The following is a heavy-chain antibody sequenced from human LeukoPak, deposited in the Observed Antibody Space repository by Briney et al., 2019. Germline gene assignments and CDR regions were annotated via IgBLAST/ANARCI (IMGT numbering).Heavy chain of an antibody. V-gene: IGHV3-7*01. D-gene: IGHD6-19*01. Sequence: PGGSLRLSCAASGFIFSNYWMTWVRQAPGKGLEWVANIKQDGSEKYYVDSVKGRFTISRDNAKNSLYLQMNSLRAEDTAVYYCARGAGPYYFDYWGQGTLVTVSS. CDR3: ARGAGPYYFDY. CDR1: GFIFSNYW. CDR2: IKQDGSEK. J-gene: IGHJ4*02.